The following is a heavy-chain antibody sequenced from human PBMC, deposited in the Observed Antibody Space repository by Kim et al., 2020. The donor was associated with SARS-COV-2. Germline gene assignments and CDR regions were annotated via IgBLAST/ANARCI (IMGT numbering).Heavy chain of an antibody. D-gene: IGHD3-22*01. J-gene: IGHJ2*01. Sequence: ASVKVSCKASGYTFTSYAMNWVRQAPGQGLEWMGWINTNTGNPTYAQGFTGRFVFSLDTSVSTAYLQISSLKAEDTAVYYCARRSYDSSGYRLGYFDLWGRGTLVTVSS. CDR2: INTNTGNP. CDR3: ARRSYDSSGYRLGYFDL. CDR1: GYTFTSYA. V-gene: IGHV7-4-1*02.